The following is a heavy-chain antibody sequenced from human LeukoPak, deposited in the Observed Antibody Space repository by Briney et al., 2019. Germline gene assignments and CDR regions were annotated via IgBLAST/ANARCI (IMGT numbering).Heavy chain of an antibody. Sequence: GGSLRHSCAASGFTFSSYAMSWVRQAPGKGLEWVSALSGSGGSTYYADSVKGRFTISRDNSKNTLYLQMNSLRAEDTAVYYCAKHYDILAGYSNWFDPWGQGTLVTVSS. V-gene: IGHV3-23*01. CDR3: AKHYDILAGYSNWFDP. CDR1: GFTFSSYA. D-gene: IGHD3-9*01. CDR2: LSGSGGST. J-gene: IGHJ5*02.